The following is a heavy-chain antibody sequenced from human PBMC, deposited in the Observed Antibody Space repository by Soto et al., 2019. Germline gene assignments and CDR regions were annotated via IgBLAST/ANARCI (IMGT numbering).Heavy chain of an antibody. J-gene: IGHJ5*02. Sequence: QVQLVESGGGVVQHGRSLRLSCAASGFTFSSYAMHWVRQAPGKGLEWVAVISYDGSNKYYADSVKGRFTITRDNSKNTLYLQMNRLRAEDTAVYYCARYPRIAARGWFDPWGQGTLVTVSS. D-gene: IGHD6-13*01. CDR3: ARYPRIAARGWFDP. CDR1: GFTFSSYA. V-gene: IGHV3-30-3*01. CDR2: ISYDGSNK.